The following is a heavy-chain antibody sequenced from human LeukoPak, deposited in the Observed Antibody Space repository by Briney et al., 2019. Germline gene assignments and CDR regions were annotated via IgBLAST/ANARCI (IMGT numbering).Heavy chain of an antibody. D-gene: IGHD6-6*01. CDR1: GFTFSSYG. V-gene: IGHV3-30*03. CDR2: ISYDGSNK. Sequence: PGGSLRLSCAASGFTFSSYGMHWVRQAPGKGLEWVAVISYDGSNKYYADSVKGRFTISRDNSKNTLYLQMNSLRAEDTAVYYCARADRSSSSWGQGTLVTVSS. J-gene: IGHJ5*02. CDR3: ARADRSSSS.